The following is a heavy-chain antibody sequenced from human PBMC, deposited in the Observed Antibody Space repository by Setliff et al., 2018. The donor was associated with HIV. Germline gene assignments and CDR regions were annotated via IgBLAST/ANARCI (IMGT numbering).Heavy chain of an antibody. Sequence: SETLSLTCVVSGDSIDNKYYWAWIRQPPGRGLEWIGTVYHTGTAYYNSSLKSRVAISIDTSNNCFSLRLYSVTAADTAMYYCARQNYYDISGYYERPLDFDYWGQGTLVTVSS. D-gene: IGHD3-22*01. CDR3: ARQNYYDISGYYERPLDFDY. CDR2: VYHTGTA. CDR1: GDSIDNKYY. J-gene: IGHJ4*02. V-gene: IGHV4-38-2*01.